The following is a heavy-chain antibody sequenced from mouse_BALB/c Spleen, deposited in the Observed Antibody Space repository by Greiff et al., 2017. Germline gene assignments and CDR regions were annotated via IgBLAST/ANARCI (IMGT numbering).Heavy chain of an antibody. CDR2: IAPGSGST. J-gene: IGHJ3*01. CDR3: ATGTGFAY. D-gene: IGHD3-3*01. V-gene: IGHV1S41*01. Sequence: ELVKPGASVKMSCKASGYTFTSYWINWIKQRPGQGLEWIGRIAPGSGSTYYNEMFKGKATLTVDTSSSTAYIQLSSLSSEDSAVYFCATGTGFAYWGQGTLVTVSA. CDR1: GYTFTSYW.